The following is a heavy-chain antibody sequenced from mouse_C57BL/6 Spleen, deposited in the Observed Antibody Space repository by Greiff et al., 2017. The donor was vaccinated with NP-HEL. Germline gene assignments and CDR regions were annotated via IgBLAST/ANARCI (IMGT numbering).Heavy chain of an antibody. CDR3: ARKSHYYGSPWFAY. CDR1: GYTFTDYY. CDR2: INPNNGGT. Sequence: VQLQQSGPELVKPGASVKISCKASGYTFTDYYMNWVKQSHGKSLEWIGDINPNNGGTSYNQKFKGKATLTVDKSSSTAYMELRSLTSEDSAVYYCARKSHYYGSPWFAYWGQGTLVTVSA. D-gene: IGHD1-1*01. V-gene: IGHV1-26*01. J-gene: IGHJ3*01.